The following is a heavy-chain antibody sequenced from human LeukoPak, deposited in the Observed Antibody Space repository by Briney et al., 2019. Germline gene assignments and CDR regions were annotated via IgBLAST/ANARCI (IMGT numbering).Heavy chain of an antibody. V-gene: IGHV4-4*07. CDR1: GGSISSYY. CDR2: IYTSGST. Sequence: SETLSLTCTVSGGSISSYYWSWIRQPAGKGLEWIGRIYTSGSTNYNPSLKSRVTMSVDTSKNQFSLKLSSVTAADTAVYYCARETYYYDSSGYRAVDYWGQGTLVTVSS. CDR3: ARETYYYDSSGYRAVDY. D-gene: IGHD3-22*01. J-gene: IGHJ4*02.